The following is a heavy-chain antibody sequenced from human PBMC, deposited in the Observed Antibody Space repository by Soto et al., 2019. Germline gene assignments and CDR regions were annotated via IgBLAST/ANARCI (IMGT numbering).Heavy chain of an antibody. J-gene: IGHJ6*02. CDR2: INSDGSST. CDR3: ARGSIRYYYYGMDV. CDR1: GFTFSSYW. V-gene: IGHV3-74*01. D-gene: IGHD2-21*01. Sequence: GGSLRLSCAASGFTFSSYWMHWVRQAPEKGLVWVSRINSDGSSTSYADSVKGRFTISRDNAKNTLYLQMNSLRAEDTAVYYCARGSIRYYYYGMDVWGQGTTVTVSS.